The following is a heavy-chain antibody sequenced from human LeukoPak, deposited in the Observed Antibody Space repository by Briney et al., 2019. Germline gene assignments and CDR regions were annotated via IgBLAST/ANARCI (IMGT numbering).Heavy chain of an antibody. CDR1: GFTFSTSA. D-gene: IGHD6-19*01. CDR2: ISGSGDKT. J-gene: IGHJ4*02. CDR3: AGALAVAGPYFDY. Sequence: GGSLRLSCAASGFTFSTSAMSWVRQAPGKGLEWVSAISGSGDKTYYADSVKGRFTVSRDNSKNTLYLQMNSLRGEDTAVYYCAGALAVAGPYFDYWGQGTLVTVSS. V-gene: IGHV3-23*01.